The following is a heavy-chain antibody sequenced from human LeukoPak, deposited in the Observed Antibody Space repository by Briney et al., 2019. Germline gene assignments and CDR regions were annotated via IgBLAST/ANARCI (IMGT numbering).Heavy chain of an antibody. J-gene: IGHJ4*02. Sequence: PGGSLRLACAASGFTFSGYEMNWVRQAPGKGLEWVSHITTSGSTIYYADSVKGRFTISRDNAKNSLFLQMNSLRADDTAVYYCARAQYCSGGSCSFDFWGQGTLATVSS. CDR3: ARAQYCSGGSCSFDF. CDR2: ITTSGSTI. D-gene: IGHD2-15*01. CDR1: GFTFSGYE. V-gene: IGHV3-48*03.